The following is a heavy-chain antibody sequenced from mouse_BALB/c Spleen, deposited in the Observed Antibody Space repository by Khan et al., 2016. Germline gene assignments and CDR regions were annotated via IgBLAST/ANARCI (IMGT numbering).Heavy chain of an antibody. J-gene: IGHJ4*01. CDR1: GFSLTSYG. CDR2: IWAGGSP. Sequence: QVQLKQSGPGLVAPSQSLSITCTVSGFSLTSYGVHWVRQPPGKGLEWLGVIWAGGSPNYNSALMSRLSISKDNSKSQVFLKMNSLQTDDTAMYYCAREGLLYAMDYWGQGTSVTVSS. CDR3: AREGLLYAMDY. D-gene: IGHD3-1*01. V-gene: IGHV2-9*02.